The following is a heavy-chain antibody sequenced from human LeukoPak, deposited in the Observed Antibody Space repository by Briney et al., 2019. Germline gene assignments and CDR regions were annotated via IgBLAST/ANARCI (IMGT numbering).Heavy chain of an antibody. D-gene: IGHD3-22*01. V-gene: IGHV4-59*01. Sequence: SETLSLTCTVSGGSISSYYWSWIRQPPGKGLEWIGYIYYSGSTNYNPSLKSRVTISVDTSKNQFSLKLSSVTAADTAVYYCARADYYDSSGYQAPYFDYWGQGTLVTVSS. CDR1: GGSISSYY. CDR2: IYYSGST. CDR3: ARADYYDSSGYQAPYFDY. J-gene: IGHJ4*02.